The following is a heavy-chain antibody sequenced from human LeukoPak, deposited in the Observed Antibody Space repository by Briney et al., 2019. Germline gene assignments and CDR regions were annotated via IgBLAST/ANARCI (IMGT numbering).Heavy chain of an antibody. V-gene: IGHV3-64*01. CDR1: GSTFGRYN. CDR2: ISSNGGST. J-gene: IGHJ4*02. Sequence: GGSLRLSCAASGSTFGRYNMNWFRQAPGKGLEYVSAISSNGGSTYYANSVKGRFTISRDNSKNTLYLQMGSLRAEDMAVYYCAREGRYCSSASCYFDYWGQGTLVTVSS. D-gene: IGHD2-2*01. CDR3: AREGRYCSSASCYFDY.